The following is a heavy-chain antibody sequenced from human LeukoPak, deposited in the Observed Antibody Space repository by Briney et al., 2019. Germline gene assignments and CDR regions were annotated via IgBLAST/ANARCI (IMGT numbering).Heavy chain of an antibody. Sequence: SVKVSCKASGYTFTSYYMHWVRQAPGQGLEWMGGIIPIFGTANYAQKFQGRVTITADKSTSTAYMELSSLRSEDTAVYYCARGATTYAFDIWGQGTMVTVSS. CDR2: IIPIFGTA. CDR1: GYTFTSYY. CDR3: ARGATTYAFDI. D-gene: IGHD4-17*01. V-gene: IGHV1-69*06. J-gene: IGHJ3*02.